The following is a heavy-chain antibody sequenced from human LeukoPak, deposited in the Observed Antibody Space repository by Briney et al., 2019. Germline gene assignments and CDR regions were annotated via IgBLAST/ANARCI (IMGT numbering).Heavy chain of an antibody. D-gene: IGHD6-19*01. CDR1: GGSLSTYY. CDR2: IHQSGSS. J-gene: IGHJ6*02. CDR3: SREQYTSGGSGWFGMDV. Sequence: SETLSLTCSVSGGSLSTYYWTWTRQPPGKGLEWIGFIHQSGSSEYNPSLKSRVTMSLDTSRNQLSLKLSTVTAANTAAYYCSREQYTSGGSGWFGMDVWGQGTTVTVSS. V-gene: IGHV4-59*12.